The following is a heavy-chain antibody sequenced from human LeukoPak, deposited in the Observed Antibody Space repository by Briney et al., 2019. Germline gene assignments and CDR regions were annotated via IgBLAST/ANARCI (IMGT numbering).Heavy chain of an antibody. J-gene: IGHJ4*02. D-gene: IGHD6-13*01. CDR3: ARQNPIAAAPFDY. Sequence: SETLSLTCAVYGGSFSGYYWSWIRQPPGKGLEWIGYIYYSGSTNYNPSLKSRVTISADTSKNQFSLKLSSVTAADTAVYYCARQNPIAAAPFDYWGQGTLVTVSS. CDR2: IYYSGST. CDR1: GGSFSGYY. V-gene: IGHV4-59*08.